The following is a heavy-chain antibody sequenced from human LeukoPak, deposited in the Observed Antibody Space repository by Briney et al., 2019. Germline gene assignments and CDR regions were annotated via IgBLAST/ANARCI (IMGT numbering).Heavy chain of an antibody. CDR2: IKEDGSEK. CDR1: GFTFSSYW. V-gene: IGHV3-7*01. Sequence: GGSLRLSCAASGFTFSSYWMIWVRQAPGKGLEWVANIKEDGSEKYYVDSVKGRLTISRDNAKNSLYLQMNSLRAEDTAVYYCARDAVNWFDPWGQGTLVTVSS. J-gene: IGHJ5*02. CDR3: ARDAVNWFDP.